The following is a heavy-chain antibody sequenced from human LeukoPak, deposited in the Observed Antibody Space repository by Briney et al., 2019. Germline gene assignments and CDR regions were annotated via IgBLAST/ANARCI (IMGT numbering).Heavy chain of an antibody. CDR1: GFTLSDYY. D-gene: IGHD4-17*01. V-gene: IGHV3-11*06. Sequence: GGSLRLSCAASGFTLSDYYMTWIRQAPGKGLEWVSSISSSSSYIYYADSVKGRFTISRDNAKNSLYLQMNSLRAEDTAVYYCAREGHDYGDYVPLDYWGQGTLVTVSS. J-gene: IGHJ4*02. CDR3: AREGHDYGDYVPLDY. CDR2: ISSSSSYI.